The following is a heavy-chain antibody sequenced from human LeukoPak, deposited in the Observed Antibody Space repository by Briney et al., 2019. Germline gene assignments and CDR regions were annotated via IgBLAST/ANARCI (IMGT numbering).Heavy chain of an antibody. Sequence: GGSLRLSCAASGFTFDDYAMHWVRQAPGKGLEWVSGISWNSGSIGYADSVKGRFTISRDNAKNSLYLQMNSLRAEDTALYYCARRGSWYYFDYWGQGTLVTVSS. CDR1: GFTFDDYA. D-gene: IGHD6-13*01. CDR2: ISWNSGSI. CDR3: ARRGSWYYFDY. V-gene: IGHV3-9*01. J-gene: IGHJ4*02.